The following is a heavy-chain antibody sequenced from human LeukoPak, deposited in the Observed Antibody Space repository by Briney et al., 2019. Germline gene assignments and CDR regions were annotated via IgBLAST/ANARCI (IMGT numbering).Heavy chain of an antibody. CDR3: ARGMGTTAFDC. Sequence: GGSLRLSCAASGFTFSSYGMHWVRQAPGKGLEWVAVIWYDGSNKYYADSVKGRFTISRDNSKNTLYLQMKSLRDEDTAVYHCARGMGTTAFDCWGQGTLVTVSS. D-gene: IGHD1-7*01. CDR1: GFTFSSYG. J-gene: IGHJ4*02. CDR2: IWYDGSNK. V-gene: IGHV3-33*01.